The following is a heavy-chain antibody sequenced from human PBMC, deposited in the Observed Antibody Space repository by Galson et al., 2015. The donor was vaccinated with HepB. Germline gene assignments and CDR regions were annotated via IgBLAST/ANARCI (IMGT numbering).Heavy chain of an antibody. CDR3: ARDPNSRWFGEFDY. V-gene: IGHV3-48*03. CDR2: ISSSGSTI. Sequence: SLRLSCAASGFTFSSYEMNWVRQAPGKGLEWVSYISSSGSTIYYADSVKGRFTISRDNAKNSLYLQMNSLRAEDTAVYYCARDPNSRWFGEFDYWGQGTLVTVSS. D-gene: IGHD3-10*01. J-gene: IGHJ4*02. CDR1: GFTFSSYE.